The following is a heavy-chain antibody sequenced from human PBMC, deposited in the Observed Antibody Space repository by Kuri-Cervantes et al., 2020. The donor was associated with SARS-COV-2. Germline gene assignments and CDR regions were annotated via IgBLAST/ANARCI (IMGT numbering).Heavy chain of an antibody. CDR3: ARGLYCSSTSCYTYYYYGMDV. D-gene: IGHD2-2*02. CDR2: IIPILAIA. CDR1: GGTFSNYA. J-gene: IGHJ6*02. Sequence: SVKVSCKASGGTFSNYAISWVRQAPGQGLEWTGRIIPILAIANYAQKFQGRVTITADKSTSTAYMEMSSLRSEDTAVYYCARGLYCSSTSCYTYYYYGMDVWGQGTTVTVSS. V-gene: IGHV1-69*04.